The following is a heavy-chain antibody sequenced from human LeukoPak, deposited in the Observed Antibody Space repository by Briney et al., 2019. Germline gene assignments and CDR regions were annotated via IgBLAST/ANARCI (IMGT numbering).Heavy chain of an antibody. D-gene: IGHD3-10*01. CDR3: ARVRQGAFDI. Sequence: SETLSLTCTVSGGSISSYYWSWIRQPPGKGLEWIGYIYYSGSTDYNPPLKSRVTISVDTSKNQFSLKLSSVTAADTAVYYCARVRQGAFDIWGQGTMVTVSS. V-gene: IGHV4-59*01. J-gene: IGHJ3*02. CDR1: GGSISSYY. CDR2: IYYSGST.